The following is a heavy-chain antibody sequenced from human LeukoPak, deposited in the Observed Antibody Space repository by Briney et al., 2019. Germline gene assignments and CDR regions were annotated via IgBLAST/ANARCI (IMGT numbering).Heavy chain of an antibody. CDR3: ARGLVVVVAGDWFDP. Sequence: PGRSPRLSCAASGFTFSSYAMHWVRQAPGKGLEWVAVISYDGSNKYYADSVKGRFTISRDNSKNTLYLQMNSLRAEDTAVYYCARGLVVVVAGDWFDPWGQGTLVTVSS. J-gene: IGHJ5*02. CDR1: GFTFSSYA. CDR2: ISYDGSNK. V-gene: IGHV3-30-3*01. D-gene: IGHD2-15*01.